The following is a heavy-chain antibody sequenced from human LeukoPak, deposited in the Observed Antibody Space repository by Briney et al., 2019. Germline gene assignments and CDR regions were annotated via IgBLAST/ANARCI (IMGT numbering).Heavy chain of an antibody. D-gene: IGHD3-22*01. Sequence: GASVKVSCKAFGYTFTSYYIHWVRQAPGQGLEWMGIINPSGGTTVYAQNFQGRVIMTRDTSTSTVHMDLSSLRSEDAAVYYCARGNRGTYYYDSSGYYQFDYWGQGTLVTVSS. CDR2: INPSGGTT. CDR1: GYTFTSYY. V-gene: IGHV1-46*01. CDR3: ARGNRGTYYYDSSGYYQFDY. J-gene: IGHJ4*02.